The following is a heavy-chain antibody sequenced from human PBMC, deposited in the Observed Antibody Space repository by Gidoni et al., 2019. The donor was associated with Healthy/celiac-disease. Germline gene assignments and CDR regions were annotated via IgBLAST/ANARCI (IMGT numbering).Heavy chain of an antibody. CDR1: GGSISSSSYY. CDR3: ASLEWLQFSKYFDY. Sequence: QLPLQESGPGLVKPAETLSRTCTVSGGSISSSSYYWGWIRQPPGKGLEWIGSIYYSGSTYYNPSLKSRVTISVDTSKNQFSLKLSSVTAADTAVYYCASLEWLQFSKYFDYWGQGTLVTVSS. CDR2: IYYSGST. J-gene: IGHJ4*02. D-gene: IGHD5-12*01. V-gene: IGHV4-39*07.